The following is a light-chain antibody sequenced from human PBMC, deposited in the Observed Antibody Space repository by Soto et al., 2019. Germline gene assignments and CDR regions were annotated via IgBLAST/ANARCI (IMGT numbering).Light chain of an antibody. V-gene: IGKV1-5*01. CDR2: DAS. Sequence: DIEMTQSPSTLSASVGDRLTITCRASQTIRRWLAWYQQRPGKAPKVLIYDASTLESGVPARFSGSGSETXXXXXXXXLQPEDSATYYCQHYNSDPWTFGQGTKVEIK. CDR3: QHYNSDPWT. J-gene: IGKJ1*01. CDR1: QTIRRW.